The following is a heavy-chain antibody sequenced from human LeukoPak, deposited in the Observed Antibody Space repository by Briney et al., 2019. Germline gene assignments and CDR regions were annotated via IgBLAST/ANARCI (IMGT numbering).Heavy chain of an antibody. D-gene: IGHD2-2*01. J-gene: IGHJ6*02. CDR1: GFTFSSYA. CDR3: AKGSCSSTSCAYYYNAMDV. V-gene: IGHV3-23*01. CDR2: ITGSGGST. Sequence: GGSLRLSCAASGFTFSSYAMSWVRQAPGKGLEWVSVITGSGGSTYYADSVKGRFTISRDNSKNTLYLQMNSLRAEDTAVYYCAKGSCSSTSCAYYYNAMDVWGQGTTVTVSS.